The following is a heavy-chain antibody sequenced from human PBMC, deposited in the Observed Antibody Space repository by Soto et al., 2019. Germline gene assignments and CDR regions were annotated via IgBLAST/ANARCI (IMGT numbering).Heavy chain of an antibody. J-gene: IGHJ2*01. V-gene: IGHV3-30-3*01. CDR3: ARAKAFHVFYSSGWYAFDL. CDR1: GFTFSSYA. Sequence: QVQLVESGGGVVQPGRSLRLSCAASGFTFSSYAMHWVRQAPGKGLEWGAVISYDGSNKYYADSVKGRFTIARDNSKNTLYLQMNSLRAEDTAVYYCARAKAFHVFYSSGWYAFDLWCRGTLVTVSS. D-gene: IGHD6-19*01. CDR2: ISYDGSNK.